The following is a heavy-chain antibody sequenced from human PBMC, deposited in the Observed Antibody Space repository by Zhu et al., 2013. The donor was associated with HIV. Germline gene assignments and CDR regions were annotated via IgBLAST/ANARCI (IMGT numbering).Heavy chain of an antibody. CDR2: IIPILGIA. CDR3: ARHSCGGGDCPLKSDGMDV. D-gene: IGHD2-21*02. V-gene: IGHV1-69*02. CDR1: GGTFSSYT. J-gene: IGHJ6*02. Sequence: QVQLVQSGAEVKKPGSSVKVSCKASGGTFSSYTISWVRQAPGQGLEWMGRIIPILGIANYAQKFQGRVTITADKSTSTAYMELSSLRSEDTAVYYCARHSCGGGDCPLKSDGMDVWGQGTTVTVSS.